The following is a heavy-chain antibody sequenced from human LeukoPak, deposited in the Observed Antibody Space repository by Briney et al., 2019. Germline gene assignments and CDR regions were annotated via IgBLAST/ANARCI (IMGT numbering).Heavy chain of an antibody. V-gene: IGHV1-69*13. D-gene: IGHD3-9*01. CDR2: IIPIFGTA. CDR3: ARVVRYYDILTGYFDY. J-gene: IGHJ4*02. CDR1: GYTFTSYY. Sequence: ASVKVSCKASGYTFTSYYMHWVRQAPGQGLEWMGGIIPIFGTANYAQKFQGRVTITADESTSTAYMELSSLRSEDTAVYYCARVVRYYDILTGYFDYWGQGTLVTVSS.